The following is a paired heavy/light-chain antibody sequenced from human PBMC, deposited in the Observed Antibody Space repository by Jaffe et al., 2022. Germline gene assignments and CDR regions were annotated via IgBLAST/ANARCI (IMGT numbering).Light chain of an antibody. J-gene: IGKJ2*01. CDR1: QGMRNS. CDR3: QQYYRTPYT. Sequence: DIQMTQSPSSLSASVGDRVTIACRATQGMRNSVAWYQQKPRQAPKVLLYGASKLESGVPSRFSGSASGTEYTLTISSLQPEDFATYYCQQYYRTPYTFGQGTKLEI. V-gene: IGKV1-NL1*01. CDR2: GAS.
Heavy chain of an antibody. CDR3: ARNAEYYESSDYKYYYYMDV. D-gene: IGHD3-22*01. J-gene: IGHJ6*03. CDR1: GGPMSSSSNY. CDR2: IYVSGTT. Sequence: QVQLQESGPGLVKPSETLSLTCAVSGGPMSSSSNYWSWIRQPAGQGLEWIGRIYVSGTTHYNPSLQSRVTISIDPSKNQFSLSLRSVTAADTAVYYCARNAEYYESSDYKYYYYMDVWGKGTTVTVSS. V-gene: IGHV4-61*02.